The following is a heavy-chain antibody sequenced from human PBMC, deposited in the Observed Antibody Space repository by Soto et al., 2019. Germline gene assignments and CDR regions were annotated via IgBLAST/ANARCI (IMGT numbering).Heavy chain of an antibody. V-gene: IGHV2-5*02. CDR2: IYWDDDK. Sequence: QITLKESGPTLVKPTQTLTLTCTFSGFSLTSRPVGVGWVRQPPGKALEWLAFIYWDDDKRYSPSLRSTLTVTEDTSKNQVVLTLTNMDPVDTATYYCAHRRNYDGSWNEGVFDYWGQGILVTVSS. CDR3: AHRRNYDGSWNEGVFDY. D-gene: IGHD3-16*01. CDR1: GFSLTSRPVG. J-gene: IGHJ4*02.